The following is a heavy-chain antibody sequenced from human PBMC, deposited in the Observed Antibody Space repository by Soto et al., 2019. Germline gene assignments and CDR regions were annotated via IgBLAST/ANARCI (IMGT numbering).Heavy chain of an antibody. J-gene: IGHJ4*02. Sequence: QVQLQESGPGLVKPSETLSLTCTVSGGSISSYYWSWIRQPPGKGLEWIGYIYYSGSTNYNPSLXSXVXITXDRSKNQFSLKLSSVTAADTAVYYCARRYGGNFDYWGQGTLVTVSS. D-gene: IGHD1-26*01. CDR2: IYYSGST. CDR3: ARRYGGNFDY. CDR1: GGSISSYY. V-gene: IGHV4-59*01.